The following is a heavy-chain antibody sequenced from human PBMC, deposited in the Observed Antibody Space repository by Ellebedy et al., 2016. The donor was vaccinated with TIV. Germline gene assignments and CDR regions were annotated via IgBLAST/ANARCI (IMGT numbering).Heavy chain of an antibody. CDR2: FDPEAGKT. Sequence: ASVKVSCXVSGYTVTELAMHWVRQAPGQGLEWMGGFDPEAGKTIFAQKFQGRVTMTEDKSTDTAFMELSSLRSEDTAVYYCATELGVPKTAWGQGTLVTVSS. J-gene: IGHJ5*02. D-gene: IGHD1-26*01. CDR3: ATELGVPKTA. CDR1: GYTVTELA. V-gene: IGHV1-24*01.